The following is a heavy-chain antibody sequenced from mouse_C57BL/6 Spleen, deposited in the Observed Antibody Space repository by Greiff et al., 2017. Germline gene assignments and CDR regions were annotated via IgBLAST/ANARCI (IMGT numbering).Heavy chain of an antibody. J-gene: IGHJ2*01. V-gene: IGHV1-81*01. D-gene: IGHD1-1*01. Sequence: VMLVESGAELARPGASVKLSCKASGYTFTSYGISWVKQRTGQGLEWIGEIYPRSGNTYYNEKFKGKATLTADKSSSTAYMELRSLTSEDSAVYFCARRYYGSSPHFDYWGQGTTLTVSS. CDR2: IYPRSGNT. CDR3: ARRYYGSSPHFDY. CDR1: GYTFTSYG.